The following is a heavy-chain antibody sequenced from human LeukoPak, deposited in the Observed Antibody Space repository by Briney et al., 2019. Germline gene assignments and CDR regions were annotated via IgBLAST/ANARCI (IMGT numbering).Heavy chain of an antibody. CDR1: GGSISSYY. CDR3: ARWKPTRGASIAARNYYYYYRDV. J-gene: IGHJ6*03. D-gene: IGHD6-6*01. CDR2: IYYSGST. V-gene: IGHV4-59*04. Sequence: SETLSLTCTVSGGSISSYYWSWIRRPPGKGLEWIGYIYYSGSTYYNPSLKSRVTMSVDTSKNQFSLKLSSVTAADTAVYYCARWKPTRGASIAARNYYYYYRDVGGKGTTVTVSS.